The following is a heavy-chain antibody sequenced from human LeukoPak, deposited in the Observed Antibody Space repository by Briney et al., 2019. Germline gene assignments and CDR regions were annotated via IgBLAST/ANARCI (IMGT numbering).Heavy chain of an antibody. J-gene: IGHJ4*02. Sequence: GGSLRLSCAASGFTFSSYAMHWVRQAPGKGLEWVAVISYDGSNKYYADSVEGRFTISRDNSKNTLYLQMNSLRAEDTAVYYCARVRAARLIDYWGQGTLVTVSS. CDR2: ISYDGSNK. D-gene: IGHD6-6*01. CDR3: ARVRAARLIDY. CDR1: GFTFSSYA. V-gene: IGHV3-30-3*01.